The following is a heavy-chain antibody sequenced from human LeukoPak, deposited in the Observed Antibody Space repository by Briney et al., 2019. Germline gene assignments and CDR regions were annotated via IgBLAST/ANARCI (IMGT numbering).Heavy chain of an antibody. D-gene: IGHD2-2*01. CDR3: ARAPDIVVVPAMYNWFDP. Sequence: ASVKVSCKASGSTFTSCGISWVRQAPGQGLEWMGWFSAYNGNTNYAQKLQGRVTMTTDTSTSTAYMELRSLRSDDTAVYYCARAPDIVVVPAMYNWFDPWGQGTLVTVSS. CDR1: GSTFTSCG. V-gene: IGHV1-18*01. CDR2: FSAYNGNT. J-gene: IGHJ5*02.